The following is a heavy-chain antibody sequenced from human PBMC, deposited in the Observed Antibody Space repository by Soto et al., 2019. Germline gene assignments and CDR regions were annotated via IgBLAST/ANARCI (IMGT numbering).Heavy chain of an antibody. Sequence: GASVKVSCKASGYTFTSYYMHWVRQAPVQVLEWMGIINPSGGSTSYAQKFQDRVTMTADASTSTAYMELSSLRSEDTAIYYCAINEGRDVANFDYWGQGPLVTVSS. CDR1: GYTFTSYY. D-gene: IGHD2-15*01. CDR2: INPSGGST. V-gene: IGHV1-46*01. CDR3: AINEGRDVANFDY. J-gene: IGHJ4*02.